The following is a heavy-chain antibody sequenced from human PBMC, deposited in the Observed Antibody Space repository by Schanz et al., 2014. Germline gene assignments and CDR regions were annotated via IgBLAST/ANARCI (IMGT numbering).Heavy chain of an antibody. CDR1: GFTFSTDA. V-gene: IGHV3-23*01. D-gene: IGHD6-25*01. CDR3: AKVRYSSGWRGDYFDE. CDR2: ISASGGDT. Sequence: DVQLLESGGGLVQPGGSLRLSCAASGFTFSTDAMSWVRQAPGKGLEWLSVISASGGDTYYADSVKGRFTISRDNSKNTLYLQMNSLRAEDTAVYYCAKVRYSSGWRGDYFDEWGQGTLVTVAS. J-gene: IGHJ4*02.